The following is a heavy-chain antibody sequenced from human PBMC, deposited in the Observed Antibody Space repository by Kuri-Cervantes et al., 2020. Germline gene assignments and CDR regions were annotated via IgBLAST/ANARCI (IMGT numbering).Heavy chain of an antibody. CDR1: TLTFSTYG. Sequence: GGSLRLSCEAYTLTFSTYGMSWVRQAPGKGLEWVSGIGVSGGTTNYADSVKGRFTISRDNSKNTLYLQMNSLRAEDTAVYYCARDGPKSSGGYEHTYYYYGMDVWGQGTTVTVSS. J-gene: IGHJ6*02. CDR2: IGVSGGTT. V-gene: IGHV3-23*01. CDR3: ARDGPKSSGGYEHTYYYYGMDV. D-gene: IGHD5-12*01.